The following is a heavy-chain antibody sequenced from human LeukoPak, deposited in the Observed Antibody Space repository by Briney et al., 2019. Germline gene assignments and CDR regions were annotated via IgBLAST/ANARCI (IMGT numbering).Heavy chain of an antibody. D-gene: IGHD5-18*01. Sequence: PSETLSLTCNVSGGFISSSTYYWGWIRQPPGKGLEWIGSIYNSGSTYYNPSLKSRVTIAVDTSKNQFSLKLSSVTAADTAVYYCARHTFAMVTKNWFDPWGQGTLVTVSS. CDR3: ARHTFAMVTKNWFDP. CDR2: IYNSGST. J-gene: IGHJ5*02. V-gene: IGHV4-39*01. CDR1: GGFISSSTYY.